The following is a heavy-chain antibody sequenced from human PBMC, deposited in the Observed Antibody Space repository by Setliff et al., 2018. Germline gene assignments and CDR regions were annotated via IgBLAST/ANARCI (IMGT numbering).Heavy chain of an antibody. J-gene: IGHJ6*02. Sequence: GESLKISCAASGFVFGTYGMHWVRQAPGKGLDWVASVRFDGSYKVYATSVKGRFTISRDNAKNSLYLQMNSLRVEDTAVYHCARDGGTGMVKGYYYGLDAWGPGTSVTVSS. V-gene: IGHV3-30*02. CDR1: GFVFGTYG. D-gene: IGHD5-18*01. CDR3: ARDGGTGMVKGYYYGLDA. CDR2: VRFDGSYK.